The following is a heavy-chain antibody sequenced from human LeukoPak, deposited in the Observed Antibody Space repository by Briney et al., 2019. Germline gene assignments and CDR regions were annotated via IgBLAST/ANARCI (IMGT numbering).Heavy chain of an antibody. D-gene: IGHD1-26*01. CDR2: IWYDGSNK. V-gene: IGHV3-33*01. Sequence: GRSLRLSCAASGFTFSSYGMHWVRQAPGKGLEWVAVIWYDGSNKYYADSVKGRFTISRDNSKNTLYLQMNSLRAEDTAVYCCARERGSGSYYGLTEGDFDYWGQGTLVTVSS. CDR3: ARERGSGSYYGLTEGDFDY. J-gene: IGHJ4*02. CDR1: GFTFSSYG.